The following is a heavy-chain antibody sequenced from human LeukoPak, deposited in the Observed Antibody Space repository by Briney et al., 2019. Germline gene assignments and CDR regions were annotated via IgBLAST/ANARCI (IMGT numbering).Heavy chain of an antibody. CDR2: INPSRNT. D-gene: IGHD2-15*01. J-gene: IGHJ6*03. V-gene: IGHV4-34*01. CDR1: GGSFSGYY. Sequence: PSETLSLTCAVFGGSFSGYYWNWIRQPPGKGLEWIGQINPSRNTNYNPSLKSRVTISVDTSKNQFSLKLSSVTAADTAVYYCARVPATATYYYYYMDVWGKGTTVTISS. CDR3: ARVPATATYYYYYMDV.